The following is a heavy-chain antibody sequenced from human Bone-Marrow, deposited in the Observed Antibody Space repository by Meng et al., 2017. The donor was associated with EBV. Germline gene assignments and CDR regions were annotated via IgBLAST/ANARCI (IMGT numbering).Heavy chain of an antibody. CDR3: ARDSSSLDY. CDR1: GGCISRSNW. V-gene: IGHV4-4*02. J-gene: IGHJ4*02. D-gene: IGHD6-13*01. Sequence: ALRQGVDPGVVKPSGSRALTCSVSGGCISRSNWWSWARQAPGKGLEWNGEIYHSGSTNSSPSLKSRVTISVDKSKNQFSLKLSSVTAADTSVYYCARDSSSLDYWGQGTLVTVSS. CDR2: IYHSGST.